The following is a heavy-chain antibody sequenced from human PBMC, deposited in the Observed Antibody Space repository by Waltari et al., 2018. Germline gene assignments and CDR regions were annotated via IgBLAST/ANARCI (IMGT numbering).Heavy chain of an antibody. J-gene: IGHJ4*02. CDR1: GFTFSNTG. Sequence: EVQLVESGGGLVNPGGSLRLSCAASGFTFSNTGVDWVRQAPGKGLEWIARIKTQSDGGGATYYAAPVTGRFTVSRDDSKNMLYLQMSSLKTEDTAMYYCTTDQGDSYTFYSFDYWGQGTLVTVSS. D-gene: IGHD3-16*02. CDR3: TTDQGDSYTFYSFDY. V-gene: IGHV3-15*01. CDR2: IKTQSDGGGAT.